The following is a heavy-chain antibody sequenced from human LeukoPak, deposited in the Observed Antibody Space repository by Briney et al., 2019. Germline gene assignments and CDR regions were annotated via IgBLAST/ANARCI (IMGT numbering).Heavy chain of an antibody. CDR1: GGSISSYY. CDR2: IYYSGST. D-gene: IGHD3-10*01. Sequence: SEPLSLTCTVSGGSISSYYWSWIRQPPGKGLEWIGYIYYSGSTNYNPSLKSRVTISVDTSKNQFSLKLSSVTAADTAVYYCARGRSSMVRGYYCYYMDVWGKATTVTISS. CDR3: ARGRSSMVRGYYCYYMDV. J-gene: IGHJ6*03. V-gene: IGHV4-59*01.